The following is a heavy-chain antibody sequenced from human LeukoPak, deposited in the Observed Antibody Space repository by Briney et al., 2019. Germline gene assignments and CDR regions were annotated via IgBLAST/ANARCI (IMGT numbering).Heavy chain of an antibody. Sequence: ASVKVSCKVSGYTLTELSMHWVRQAPGKGLEWMGGFDPEDGETIYAQKFQGRVTMTEDTSTDTAYMELSSLRSEDTAVYYCATYDSSGYYYFDYWGQGTLATVSS. J-gene: IGHJ4*02. V-gene: IGHV1-24*01. CDR2: FDPEDGET. D-gene: IGHD3-22*01. CDR1: GYTLTELS. CDR3: ATYDSSGYYYFDY.